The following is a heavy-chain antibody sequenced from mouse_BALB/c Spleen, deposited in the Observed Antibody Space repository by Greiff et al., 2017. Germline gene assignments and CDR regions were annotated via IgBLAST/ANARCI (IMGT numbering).Heavy chain of an antibody. V-gene: IGHV1-7*01. CDR1: GYTFTSYW. Sequence: VQLQQSGAELAKPGASVKMSCKASGYTFTSYWMHWVKQRPGQGLEWIGYINPSTGYTEYNQKFKDKATLTADKSSSTAYMQLSSLTSEDSAVYYCARAYYDYPWYWGQGTTLTVSS. CDR2: INPSTGYT. J-gene: IGHJ2*01. CDR3: ARAYYDYPWY. D-gene: IGHD2-4*01.